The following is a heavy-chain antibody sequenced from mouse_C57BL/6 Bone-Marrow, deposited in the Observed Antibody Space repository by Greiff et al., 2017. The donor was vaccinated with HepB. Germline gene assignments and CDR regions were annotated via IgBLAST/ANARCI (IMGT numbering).Heavy chain of an antibody. CDR1: GYTFTSYW. CDR2: IYPGSGST. CDR3: ARVYDYDGAWFAY. D-gene: IGHD2-4*01. V-gene: IGHV1-55*01. Sequence: QVQLQQPGAELVKPGASVKMSCKASGYTFTSYWITWVKQRPGQGLEWIGDIYPGSGSTNHNEKFKSKATLTVDTSSSTAYMQLSSLTSEDSAVYYCARVYDYDGAWFAYWGQGTLVTVSA. J-gene: IGHJ3*01.